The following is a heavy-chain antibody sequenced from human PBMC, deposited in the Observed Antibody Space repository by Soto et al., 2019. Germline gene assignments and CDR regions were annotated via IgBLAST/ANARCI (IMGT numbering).Heavy chain of an antibody. D-gene: IGHD6-19*01. Sequence: QVQLVQSGAEVKKPGASVKVSCKASGYTFTSYGISWVRQAPGQGLEWMGWISAYNGNPHYAQKLQGRVTMTTDTSTSTAYMELRSLRADDTAVYYGARLDAVAGRSGNVYWGQGTLVTVSS. J-gene: IGHJ4*02. CDR1: GYTFTSYG. CDR2: ISAYNGNP. CDR3: ARLDAVAGRSGNVY. V-gene: IGHV1-18*01.